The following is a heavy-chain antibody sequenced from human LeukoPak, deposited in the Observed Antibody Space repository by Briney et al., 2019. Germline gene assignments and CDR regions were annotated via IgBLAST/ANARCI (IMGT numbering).Heavy chain of an antibody. J-gene: IGHJ4*02. Sequence: PSETLSLTYTVSGXSISNDYWSWIRQPPGKGLELIGYIYYSGSTDYNPSLQSRVTISVDTSKNQFSLKLSSVTAADTAVYYCATAVAGRFDSWGQGTLVTVSS. D-gene: IGHD6-19*01. V-gene: IGHV4-59*08. CDR3: ATAVAGRFDS. CDR2: IYYSGST. CDR1: GXSISNDY.